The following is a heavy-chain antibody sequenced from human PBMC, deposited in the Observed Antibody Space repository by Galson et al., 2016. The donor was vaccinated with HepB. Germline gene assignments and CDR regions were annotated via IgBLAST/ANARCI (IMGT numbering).Heavy chain of an antibody. J-gene: IGHJ3*02. CDR3: ARLRSYSGSYPTGGFDI. Sequence: SLRLSCAASGFIFDAYCMSWVRQAPGKGLEWVSGINWNGGRTGFADSVKGRFTISRDNAKNSLYLQMNSLRADDTALYYCARLRSYSGSYPTGGFDIWGQGTMVTVSS. V-gene: IGHV3-20*04. CDR2: INWNGGRT. D-gene: IGHD1-26*01. CDR1: GFIFDAYC.